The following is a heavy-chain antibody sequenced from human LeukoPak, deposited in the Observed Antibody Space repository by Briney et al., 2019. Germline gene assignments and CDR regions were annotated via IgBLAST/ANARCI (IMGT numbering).Heavy chain of an antibody. D-gene: IGHD5-24*01. J-gene: IGHJ4*02. CDR1: GFLFSNSW. V-gene: IGHV3-7*05. Sequence: TGGSLRLSCADSGFLFSNSWMAWVRQAPGRGLEWLANINQDGSAKTCVDSVKGRFTISRDNAKNSLYLQMNSLRAEDTAMYYCARDSRYNALDYWGQGTLVTVSS. CDR2: INQDGSAK. CDR3: ARDSRYNALDY.